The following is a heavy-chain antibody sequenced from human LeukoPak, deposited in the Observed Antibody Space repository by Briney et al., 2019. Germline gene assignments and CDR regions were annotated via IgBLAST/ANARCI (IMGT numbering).Heavy chain of an antibody. V-gene: IGHV4-39*01. CDR2: IYYGGST. D-gene: IGHD2-15*01. CDR1: GGSISSSDYY. J-gene: IGHJ5*02. Sequence: SETLSLTCTVSGGSISSSDYYWGWIRQPPGKGLEWIGSIYYGGSTYYNPSLKSRVSISVDTSMNQFSLKLSFVTTADTAVYYCARALGYCSGGSCTRGYNWFDPWGQGTLVTVPS. CDR3: ARALGYCSGGSCTRGYNWFDP.